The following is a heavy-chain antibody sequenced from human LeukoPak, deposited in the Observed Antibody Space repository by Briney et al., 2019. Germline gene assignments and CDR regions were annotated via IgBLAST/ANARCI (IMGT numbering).Heavy chain of an antibody. CDR1: GGTFSSYA. D-gene: IGHD2-15*01. J-gene: IGHJ6*02. V-gene: IGHV1-69*01. Sequence: SVTVSCKASGGTFSSYAISWVRQAPGQGLEWMGGIIPIFGTANYAQKFQGRVTITADESTSPAYMELSSLRSEDTAVYYCARDLVIGDIVVVVAANKYYYYGMDVWGQGTTVTVSS. CDR3: ARDLVIGDIVVVVAANKYYYYGMDV. CDR2: IIPIFGTA.